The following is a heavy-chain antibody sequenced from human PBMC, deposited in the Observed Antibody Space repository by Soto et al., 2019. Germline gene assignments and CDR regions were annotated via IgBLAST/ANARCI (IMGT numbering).Heavy chain of an antibody. CDR1: GYTFIDSA. CDR3: ARDYCSGGSCYRGDFDY. J-gene: IGHJ4*02. CDR2: INAGNGNT. V-gene: IGHV1-3*01. Sequence: QAQLVQSGAEVKKPGASVRVSCKASGYTFIDSAMHWVRQAPGQRLEWMGWINAGNGNTKYSQKFQGRVTITRDTSASTAYMELSSLRSEDTTVYYCARDYCSGGSCYRGDFDYWGQGTLVTVSS. D-gene: IGHD2-15*01.